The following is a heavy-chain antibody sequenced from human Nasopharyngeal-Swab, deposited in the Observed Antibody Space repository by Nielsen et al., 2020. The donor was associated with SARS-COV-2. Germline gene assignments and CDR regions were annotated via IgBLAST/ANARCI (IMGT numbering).Heavy chain of an antibody. J-gene: IGHJ4*02. Sequence: GESLKMSCGASGFTFSGSAMHWVRKASGKGLEWVGRIRSKANSYATAYAASVKGRFTISRDDSKNTAYLQMNSLKTEDRAVYYCTGTMVQGVWGQGTLVTVSS. CDR3: TGTMVQGV. D-gene: IGHD3-10*01. V-gene: IGHV3-73*01. CDR2: IRSKANSYAT. CDR1: GFTFSGSA.